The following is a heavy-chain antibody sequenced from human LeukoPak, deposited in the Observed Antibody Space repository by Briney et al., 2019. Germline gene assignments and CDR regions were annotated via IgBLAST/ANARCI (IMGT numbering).Heavy chain of an antibody. V-gene: IGHV3-21*01. D-gene: IGHD2-21*02. Sequence: VRQAPGKGLEWVSSISSSSSYIYYADSVKGRFTISRDNAKNSLYLQMNSLRAEDTAVYYCARGGDFNWFDPWGQGTLVTVSS. J-gene: IGHJ5*02. CDR3: ARGGDFNWFDP. CDR2: ISSSSSYI.